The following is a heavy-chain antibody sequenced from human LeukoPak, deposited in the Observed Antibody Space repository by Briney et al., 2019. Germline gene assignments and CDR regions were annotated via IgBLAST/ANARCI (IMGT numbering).Heavy chain of an antibody. CDR3: DREPRDGYNRPFDY. D-gene: IGHD5-24*01. CDR2: IYYSGST. CDR1: GGSLSSGDYY. Sequence: PSETLSLTYTVSGGSLSSGDYYRSWIRQPPGKGLEWIGYIYYSGSTYYNPSLKSRVTISVDTSKNQFSLKLSSVTAADTAVYYCDREPRDGYNRPFDYWGQGTLVTVSS. V-gene: IGHV4-30-4*01. J-gene: IGHJ4*02.